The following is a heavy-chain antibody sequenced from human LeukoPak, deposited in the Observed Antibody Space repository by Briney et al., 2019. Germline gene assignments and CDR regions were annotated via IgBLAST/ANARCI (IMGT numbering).Heavy chain of an antibody. CDR3: TRPASYSTDDAFDI. Sequence: GGSLRLSGTASAFTFNCSAMHWVRQASGKGLEWVGRIRSNSNNYATAYAASVKGRFTISRDDSKNTAYLQINSLKTEDTAVYYCTRPASYSTDDAFDIWGQGTMVTVSS. D-gene: IGHD1-26*01. V-gene: IGHV3-73*01. CDR1: AFTFNCSA. J-gene: IGHJ3*02. CDR2: IRSNSNNYAT.